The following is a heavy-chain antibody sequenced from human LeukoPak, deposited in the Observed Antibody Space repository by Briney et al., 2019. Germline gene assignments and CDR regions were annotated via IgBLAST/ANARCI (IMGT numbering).Heavy chain of an antibody. CDR1: GYTFTSYA. Sequence: ASVKVSCKASGYTFTSYAMNWVRQAPGQGLEWMGWITTNTGNPTYAQGFTGRFVFSLDTSVSTAYLQISSLKAEDTAVYYCARAPGGTNHYYYYMDVWGKGTTVTVSS. CDR3: ARAPGGTNHYYYYMDV. V-gene: IGHV7-4-1*02. CDR2: ITTNTGNP. D-gene: IGHD2-2*01. J-gene: IGHJ6*03.